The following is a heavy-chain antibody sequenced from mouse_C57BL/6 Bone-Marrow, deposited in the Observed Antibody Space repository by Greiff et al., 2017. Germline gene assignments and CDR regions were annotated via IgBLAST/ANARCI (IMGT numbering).Heavy chain of an antibody. V-gene: IGHV1-55*01. CDR1: GYTFTSYW. Sequence: VQLQQPGAELVKPGASVKMSCKASGYTFTSYWITWVKQRPGQGLEWMGDIYPGSGSTNYNEKFKSKATLTVDTSSSTAYRQLSSLTSDDAAVYYSARPCASHDWYFDVWGTGTTVTVSS. CDR2: IYPGSGST. D-gene: IGHD6-2*01. CDR3: ARPCASHDWYFDV. J-gene: IGHJ1*03.